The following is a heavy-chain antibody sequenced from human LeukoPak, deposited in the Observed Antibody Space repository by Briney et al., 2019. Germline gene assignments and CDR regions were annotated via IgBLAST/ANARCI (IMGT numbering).Heavy chain of an antibody. V-gene: IGHV3-21*01. D-gene: IGHD6-19*01. CDR2: ISSSSGYI. CDR3: ARVADGWYGYYYYYMDV. CDR1: GFTFSSYS. Sequence: GGSLRLSCAASGFTFSSYSMNWVRQAPGKGLEWVSSISSSSGYIYYADSVKGRFTISRDNAKNSLYLQMNSLRAEDTAVYYCARVADGWYGYYYYYMDVWGKGTTVTVSS. J-gene: IGHJ6*03.